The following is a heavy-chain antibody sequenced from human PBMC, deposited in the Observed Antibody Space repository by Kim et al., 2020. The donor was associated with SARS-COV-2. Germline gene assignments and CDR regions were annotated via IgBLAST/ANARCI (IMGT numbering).Heavy chain of an antibody. D-gene: IGHD2-15*01. Sequence: ASVKVSCKASGYTFSNYAIHWVRQAPGQRLECMGWIIGGNGNTYYSPKFQGRVTFTRATSATTAYMELSSLRSEDTAVYYCARGGGPGLGYWGQGTLVTVSS. CDR3: ARGGGPGLGY. J-gene: IGHJ4*02. CDR1: GYTFSNYA. V-gene: IGHV1-3*01. CDR2: IIGGNGNT.